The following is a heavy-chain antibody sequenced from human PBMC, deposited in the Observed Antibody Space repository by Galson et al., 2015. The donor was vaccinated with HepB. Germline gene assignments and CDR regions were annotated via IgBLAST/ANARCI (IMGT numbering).Heavy chain of an antibody. CDR2: ISSNGGST. J-gene: IGHJ6*03. CDR1: GFTFSSYA. D-gene: IGHD2-2*01. CDR3: ARGRGPAAMGEDYYYYMDV. V-gene: IGHV3-64*02. Sequence: SLRLSCAASGFTFSSYAMHWVRQAPGKGLEYVSAISSNGGSTYYADSVKGRFTISRDNSKNTLYLQMGSLRAEDMAVYYCARGRGPAAMGEDYYYYMDVWGKGTTVTVSS.